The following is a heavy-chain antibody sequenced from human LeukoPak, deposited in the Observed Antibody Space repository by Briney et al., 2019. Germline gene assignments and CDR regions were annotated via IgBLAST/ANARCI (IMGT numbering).Heavy chain of an antibody. Sequence: PGGSLRLSCAASGFTFSSYSMNWVRQAPGKGLEWVASISSSSSYIHYADSVKGRFTISRDNAKNSLYLQMNSLRAEDTAVYYCARDLGELGLWFGELPSEPNYFDYWGQGTLVTVSS. CDR1: GFTFSSYS. CDR3: ARDLGELGLWFGELPSEPNYFDY. J-gene: IGHJ4*02. V-gene: IGHV3-21*01. D-gene: IGHD3-10*01. CDR2: ISSSSSYI.